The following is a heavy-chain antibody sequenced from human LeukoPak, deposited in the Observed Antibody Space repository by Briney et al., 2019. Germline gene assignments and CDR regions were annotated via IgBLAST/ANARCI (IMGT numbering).Heavy chain of an antibody. D-gene: IGHD2-15*01. CDR2: ICNDGSNK. CDR1: GFTFRSYG. Sequence: GGSLRLSCAASGFTFRSYGMHWVRQAPGKGLEWVAVICNDGSNKYYAGSVKGGFTISRENSKKTLYLQMNSLSADDTAVYYCPKGGVGYGSYYYMEVWGKGTTVTVSS. CDR3: PKGGVGYGSYYYMEV. J-gene: IGHJ6*03. V-gene: IGHV3-33*06.